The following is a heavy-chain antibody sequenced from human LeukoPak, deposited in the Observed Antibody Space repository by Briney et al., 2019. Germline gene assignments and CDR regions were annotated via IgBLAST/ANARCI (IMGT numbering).Heavy chain of an antibody. J-gene: IGHJ6*02. CDR2: INHSGST. D-gene: IGHD2-15*01. V-gene: IGHV4-34*01. CDR3: ARSGDVSAVVAATPAPNYNYYGMDV. Sequence: SETLSLTCAVYGGSFSGYYWSWIRQPPGKGLEWIGEINHSGSTNYNPSLKSRVTISVDTSKNQISLKLSSVTAADTAVYHCARSGDVSAVVAATPAPNYNYYGMDVWGQGTTDTVSS. CDR1: GGSFSGYY.